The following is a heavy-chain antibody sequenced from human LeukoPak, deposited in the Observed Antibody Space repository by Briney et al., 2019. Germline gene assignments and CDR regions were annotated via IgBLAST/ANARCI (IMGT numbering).Heavy chain of an antibody. V-gene: IGHV3-11*04. D-gene: IGHD2-8*02. CDR1: GYSISSGYY. Sequence: LSLTCTVSGYSISSGYYWGWIRQPPGKGLEWISYISNDLSTIHYAASVKGRFTISRDNARNSLYLQMDSLRAEDTAVYFCARARGGRTYSETGGYPVFDNWGQGTLVTVSS. J-gene: IGHJ4*02. CDR2: ISNDLSTI. CDR3: ARARGGRTYSETGGYPVFDN.